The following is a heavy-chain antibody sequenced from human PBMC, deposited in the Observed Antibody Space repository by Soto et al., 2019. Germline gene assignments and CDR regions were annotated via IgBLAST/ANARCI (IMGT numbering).Heavy chain of an antibody. CDR1: GGTFSSYA. D-gene: IGHD2-2*01. CDR2: IIPIFGTA. CDR3: ARVQDIVVVPAADIRYYYGMDV. Sequence: ASVKVSCKASGGTFSSYAISWVRQAPGQGLEWMGGIIPIFGTANYAQKFQGRVTITADESTSTAYMELSSLRSEDTAVYYCARVQDIVVVPAADIRYYYGMDVWGQGTTVTVSS. V-gene: IGHV1-69*13. J-gene: IGHJ6*02.